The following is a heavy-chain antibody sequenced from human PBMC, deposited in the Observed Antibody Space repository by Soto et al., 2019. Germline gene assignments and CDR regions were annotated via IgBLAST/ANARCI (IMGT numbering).Heavy chain of an antibody. Sequence: SETLSLTCPVSGGSISSYYWSWIRQPPGKGLEWIGYIYYSGSTNYNPSLKSRVTISVDTSKNQFSLKLSSVTAADTAVYYCARRGSSRGYYYYYMDVWGKGTTVTVSS. D-gene: IGHD6-13*01. CDR1: GGSISSYY. V-gene: IGHV4-59*01. CDR2: IYYSGST. CDR3: ARRGSSRGYYYYYMDV. J-gene: IGHJ6*03.